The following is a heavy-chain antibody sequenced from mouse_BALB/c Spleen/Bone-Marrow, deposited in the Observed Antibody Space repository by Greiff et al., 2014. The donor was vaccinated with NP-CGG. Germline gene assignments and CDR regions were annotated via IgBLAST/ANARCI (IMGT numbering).Heavy chain of an antibody. CDR3: ARGWDYEGYFDY. J-gene: IGHJ2*01. Sequence: QVQLQQSGAELARPGASVKMSCKASGYSFTSYTMHWVKQRPGQGLEWIGYINPSSGYTNYNQKFKDKVTLTADKSSSTAYMQLSSLTSEDSAVYYCARGWDYEGYFDYWGQGTTLTVSS. CDR2: INPSSGYT. V-gene: IGHV1-4*01. D-gene: IGHD2-4*01. CDR1: GYSFTSYT.